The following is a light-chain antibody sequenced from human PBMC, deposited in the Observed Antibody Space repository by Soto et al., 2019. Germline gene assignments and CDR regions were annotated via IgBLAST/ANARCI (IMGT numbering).Light chain of an antibody. J-gene: IGLJ2*01. CDR1: TSNIGTHY. Sequence: QSVLTQPPSVSAAPGQKVTISCSGSTSNIGTHYVSWYQHLPGTAPKLLIYENTRRPSGIPDRFSASKSDTSATLGITGLQTGDEADFYCATWDSSLRAVVFGGGTQLTVL. V-gene: IGLV1-51*02. CDR2: ENT. CDR3: ATWDSSLRAVV.